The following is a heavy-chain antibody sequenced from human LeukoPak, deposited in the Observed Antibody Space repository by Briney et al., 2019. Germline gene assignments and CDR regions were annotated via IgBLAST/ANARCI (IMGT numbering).Heavy chain of an antibody. D-gene: IGHD5-18*01. CDR1: GGSISSGGYY. Sequence: PSETLSLTCTVSGGSISSGGYYWSWIRQPPGKGLEWIGYIYHSGSTYYNPSLKSRVTISVDRSKNQFSLKLSSVTAADTAVYYCARVQSYGYRGEIDYWGQGTLVTVSS. CDR3: ARVQSYGYRGEIDY. J-gene: IGHJ4*02. CDR2: IYHSGST. V-gene: IGHV4-30-2*01.